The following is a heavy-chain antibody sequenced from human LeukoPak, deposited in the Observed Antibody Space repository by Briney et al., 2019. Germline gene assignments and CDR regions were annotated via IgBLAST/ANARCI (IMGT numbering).Heavy chain of an antibody. CDR3: ASDGVGFDP. V-gene: IGHV1-8*01. Sequence: ASVKVSCKASGYTFTSSDINWVRQATGQGLEWMGWMNPNSGNTGYAQEFQGRVTMTRYTSISTAYMELSSLRSEDTAVYYCASDGVGFDPWGQGTLVTVSS. CDR1: GYTFTSSD. J-gene: IGHJ5*02. CDR2: MNPNSGNT. D-gene: IGHD1-26*01.